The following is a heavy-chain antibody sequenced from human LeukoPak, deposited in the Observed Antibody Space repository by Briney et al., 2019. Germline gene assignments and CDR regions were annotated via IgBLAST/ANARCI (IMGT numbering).Heavy chain of an antibody. J-gene: IGHJ5*02. CDR2: ISAYNGNT. Sequence: ASVKVSCKASGYTFTSYGISWVRQAPGQGLVWMGWISAYNGNTNYAQKLQGGVTMTTDTSTSTAYRELRSLRSDDTAVYYCARRQGGGDRNWFDPWGQGTLVTVSS. V-gene: IGHV1-18*01. CDR1: GYTFTSYG. CDR3: ARRQGGGDRNWFDP. D-gene: IGHD2-21*02.